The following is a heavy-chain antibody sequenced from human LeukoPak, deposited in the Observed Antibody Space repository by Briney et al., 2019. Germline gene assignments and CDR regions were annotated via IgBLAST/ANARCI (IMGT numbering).Heavy chain of an antibody. V-gene: IGHV3-23*01. CDR3: AKYLRSLAAAGIDY. CDR1: GFTFSSYA. CDR2: ISGSGGST. Sequence: GGSLRLSCAASGFTFSSYAMSWVRQAPGKGLEWVSAISGSGGSTYYADSMKGRFTISRDNSKNTLYLQMNSLRAEDTAVYYCAKYLRSLAAAGIDYWGQGSLVTVSS. J-gene: IGHJ4*02. D-gene: IGHD6-13*01.